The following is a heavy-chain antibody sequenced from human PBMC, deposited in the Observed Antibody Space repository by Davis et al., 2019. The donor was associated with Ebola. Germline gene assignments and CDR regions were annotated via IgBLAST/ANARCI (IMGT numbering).Heavy chain of an antibody. D-gene: IGHD6-19*01. Sequence: PSETLSLTCTVSGGSISSYYWSWIRQPAGKGLEWIGRIYTSGSTNYNPSLKSRVTMSVDTSKNQFSLKLSSVTAADTAVYYCARDPTKIAVAGYFDYWGQGTLVTVSS. CDR2: IYTSGST. J-gene: IGHJ4*02. CDR3: ARDPTKIAVAGYFDY. CDR1: GGSISSYY. V-gene: IGHV4-4*07.